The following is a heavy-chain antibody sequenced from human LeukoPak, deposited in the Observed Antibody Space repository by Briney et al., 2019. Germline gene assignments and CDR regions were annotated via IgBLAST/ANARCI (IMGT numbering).Heavy chain of an antibody. CDR2: ISGSGGST. D-gene: IGHD3-22*01. V-gene: IGHV3-23*01. Sequence: PGGSLRLSCAASGFTFSSYAMHWVRQAPGKGLEWVSAISGSGGSTYYADSVKGRFTISRDNSKNTLYLQMNSLRAEDTAVYYCAKGPTYYYNSSGYYFDYWGQGTLVTVSS. CDR1: GFTFSSYA. CDR3: AKGPTYYYNSSGYYFDY. J-gene: IGHJ4*02.